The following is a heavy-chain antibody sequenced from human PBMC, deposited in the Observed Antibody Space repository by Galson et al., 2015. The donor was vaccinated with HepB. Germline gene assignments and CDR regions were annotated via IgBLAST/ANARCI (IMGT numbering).Heavy chain of an antibody. CDR1: GYSFTSYY. D-gene: IGHD2-21*02. CDR2: INPNTGDT. Sequence: SVKVSCKASGYSFTSYYIHWVRLAPGQGLEWMGRINPNTGDTFYARKFHGRVTMTSDTSINTAYLELTGLTSDDTATFYCARSFDLEGLCRGGSCYSGNWFDPWGQGTLVIVPS. V-gene: IGHV1-2*06. J-gene: IGHJ5*02. CDR3: ARSFDLEGLCRGGSCYSGNWFDP.